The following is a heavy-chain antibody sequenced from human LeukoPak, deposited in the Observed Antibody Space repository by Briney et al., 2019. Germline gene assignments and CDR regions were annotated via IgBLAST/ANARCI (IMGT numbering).Heavy chain of an antibody. D-gene: IGHD6-6*01. CDR3: ARIGYSSSSFDY. Sequence: GGSLRLSCAVSGFAFGSEAMSWVRQSPARGLEWVASISPGGGTTYYADYVKGRFTISRDNARNSVYLQMNSLRAEDTAVYYCARIGYSSSSFDYWGQGTLVTVS. CDR2: ISPGGGTT. J-gene: IGHJ4*02. CDR1: GFAFGSEA. V-gene: IGHV3-23*01.